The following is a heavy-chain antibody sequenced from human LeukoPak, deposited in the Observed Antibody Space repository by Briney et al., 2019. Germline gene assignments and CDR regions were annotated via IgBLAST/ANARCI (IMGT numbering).Heavy chain of an antibody. V-gene: IGHV4-59*01. Sequence: PSETLSLTCAVSGGSISNYYWSWIRQPPGKGLEWIGYIYHSGSTNYNPSLKSRVTILVDSSKNHSSLKLSSVTAADTAVYYCARALHYYDSSGYYGTWGQGTLVTVSS. CDR1: GGSISNYY. CDR3: ARALHYYDSSGYYGT. CDR2: IYHSGST. J-gene: IGHJ5*02. D-gene: IGHD3-22*01.